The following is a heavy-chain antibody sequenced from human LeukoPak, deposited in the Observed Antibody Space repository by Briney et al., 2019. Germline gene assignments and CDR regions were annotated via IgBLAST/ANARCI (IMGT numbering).Heavy chain of an antibody. D-gene: IGHD6-13*01. CDR1: GDSIFNDDFF. CDR3: AGGYSSSWYWFDP. Sequence: KPSETLSLTCTVSGDSIFNDDFFWGWIRQPPGKGLEWIASIHYSGSAYYNPSLKSRVTMSVDTSKNQFSLKLSSVTAADTAVYYCAGGYSSSWYWFDPWGQGTLVTVSS. V-gene: IGHV4-39*07. J-gene: IGHJ5*02. CDR2: IHYSGSA.